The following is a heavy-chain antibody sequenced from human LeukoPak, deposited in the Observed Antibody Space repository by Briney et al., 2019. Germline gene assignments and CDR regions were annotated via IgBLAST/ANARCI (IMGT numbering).Heavy chain of an antibody. J-gene: IGHJ4*02. D-gene: IGHD1-1*01. V-gene: IGHV3-23*01. CDR3: AKATGTFYYFDY. CDR2: ISSTGSST. CDR1: GFTFSTYA. Sequence: GGSLRLSCTASGFTFSTYAMNWVRQAPGKGLEWVSAISSTGSSTYYADSVKGRFTISRDNSKNTLYLQMNSLRAEDTAVYYCAKATGTFYYFDYWGQGTLVTVSS.